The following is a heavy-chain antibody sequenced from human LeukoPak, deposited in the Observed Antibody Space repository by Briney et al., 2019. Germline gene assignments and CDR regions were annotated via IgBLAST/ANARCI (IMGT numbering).Heavy chain of an antibody. CDR2: VYYSGST. CDR3: ARHQISSGWSLYFDS. J-gene: IGHJ4*02. D-gene: IGHD6-19*01. CDR1: GGSISDINYY. V-gene: IGHV4-39*07. Sequence: SETLSLTCNVSGGSISDINYYWAWIRQPPGKGLEWIASVYYSGSTHYNPSLKSRVTISGDTSKNQFSLKVTSVTVADTAVLYCARHQISSGWSLYFDSWGQGILVTVSS.